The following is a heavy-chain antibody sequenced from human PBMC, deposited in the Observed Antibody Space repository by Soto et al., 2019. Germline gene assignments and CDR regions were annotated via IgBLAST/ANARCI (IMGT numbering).Heavy chain of an antibody. CDR2: ISAYNGNT. Sequence: QVKLVQSGAEVKKPGASVKVSCKASGYTFTSYGISWVRQAPGQGLEWMGWISAYNGNTNYAQKLQGRVTMTTDTSTSTAYRELRSLRSDDTAVYYCARVNYYDSSGYYVNWFDLWVQGTLVTVS. CDR1: GYTFTSYG. D-gene: IGHD3-22*01. CDR3: ARVNYYDSSGYYVNWFDL. V-gene: IGHV1-18*01. J-gene: IGHJ5*02.